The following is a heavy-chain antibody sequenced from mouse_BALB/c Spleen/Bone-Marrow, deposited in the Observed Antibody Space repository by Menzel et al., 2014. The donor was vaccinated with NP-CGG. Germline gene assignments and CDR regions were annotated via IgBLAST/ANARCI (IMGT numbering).Heavy chain of an antibody. J-gene: IGHJ3*01. CDR1: GFNIKDTY. CDR3: ARNYGYGKSFAY. D-gene: IGHD2-2*01. V-gene: IGHV14-3*02. CDR2: IDPANGNT. Sequence: VQLQQSGAELVKPGASVKLSCTASGFNIKDTYMHWVKQRPEQGLEWIGRIDPANGNTKYDPKFQGKATITADTSSNTAYLQLSSLTSEDTAAYYCARNYGYGKSFAYWGQGTLVTVSA.